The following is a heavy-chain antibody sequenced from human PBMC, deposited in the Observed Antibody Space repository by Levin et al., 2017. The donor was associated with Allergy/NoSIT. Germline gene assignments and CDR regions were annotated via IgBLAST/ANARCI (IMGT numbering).Heavy chain of an antibody. CDR3: ARLSAGALDD. J-gene: IGHJ4*02. Sequence: SETLSLTCTVSSGSIRSYYWSWIRQPPGKGLEWIGYIYYSGSTYYNPSLTSRVTISVDTSKNQFSLKLSSVTAADSAVYYCARLSAGALDDWGQGTLVTVSS. D-gene: IGHD6-13*01. CDR1: SGSIRSYY. V-gene: IGHV4-59*01. CDR2: IYYSGST.